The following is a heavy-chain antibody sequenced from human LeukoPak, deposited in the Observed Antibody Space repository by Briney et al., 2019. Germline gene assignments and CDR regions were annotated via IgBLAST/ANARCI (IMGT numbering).Heavy chain of an antibody. J-gene: IGHJ5*02. V-gene: IGHV4-59*01. CDR3: ARAPGSGYYNWFDP. D-gene: IGHD5-12*01. CDR1: GGSISSYY. CDR2: IYYSGST. Sequence: SETLSLTCTVSGGSISSYYWSWIRQPPGKRLEWIGYIYYSGSTKYNPSLKSRVTISVDTSKNQFSLKLSSVTAADTAMYYCARAPGSGYYNWFDPWGQGTLVTVSS.